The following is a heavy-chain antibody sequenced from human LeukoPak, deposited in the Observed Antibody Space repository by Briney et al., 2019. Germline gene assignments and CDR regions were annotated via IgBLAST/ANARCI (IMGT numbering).Heavy chain of an antibody. Sequence: GESLKISCKGSGYSFTSYWIGWVRQMPGKGLEWMGIIYPRDSDTRYSPSFQGQVTISADKSIGTAYLQWSSLKASDTARYYCKTYYYDSSGYYYDYWGQGTLVTVSS. D-gene: IGHD3-22*01. CDR2: IYPRDSDT. J-gene: IGHJ4*02. CDR3: KTYYYDSSGYYYDY. CDR1: GYSFTSYW. V-gene: IGHV5-51*01.